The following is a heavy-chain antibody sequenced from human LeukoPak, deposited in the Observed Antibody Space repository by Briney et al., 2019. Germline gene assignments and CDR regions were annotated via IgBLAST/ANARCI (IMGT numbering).Heavy chain of an antibody. D-gene: IGHD3-22*01. CDR3: ARGPYSYDSSGALDI. V-gene: IGHV4-61*02. CDR1: GDSISSGDYY. J-gene: IGHJ3*02. CDR2: ISSSGST. Sequence: SETLSLTCTVSGDSISSGDYYWSWIRQPAGKGLEWIGRISSSGSTNYNPSLKSRVTISVDTSKNQFSLKLSSVAAADTAVYFCARGPYSYDSSGALDIWGQGTMVTVSS.